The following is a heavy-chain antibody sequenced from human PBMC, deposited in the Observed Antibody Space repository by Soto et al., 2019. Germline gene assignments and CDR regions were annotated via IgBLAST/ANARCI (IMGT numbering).Heavy chain of an antibody. CDR2: ISGSGGST. Sequence: PGGSLRLSCAASGFTFSSYAMSWVRQAPGKGLEWVSAISGSGGSTYYADSVKGRFTISRDNSKNTLYLQMNSLRAEDTAVYYCAKDQALYYYDSSGYSTLDYWGQGTLVTV. V-gene: IGHV3-23*01. J-gene: IGHJ4*02. CDR3: AKDQALYYYDSSGYSTLDY. D-gene: IGHD3-22*01. CDR1: GFTFSSYA.